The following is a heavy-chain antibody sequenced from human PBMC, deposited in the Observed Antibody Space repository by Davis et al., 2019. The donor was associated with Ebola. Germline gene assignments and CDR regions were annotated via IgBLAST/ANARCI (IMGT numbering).Heavy chain of an antibody. V-gene: IGHV3-23*01. CDR2: ISAGGTAP. CDR3: AREMGYYDGSGSYYNPNYYYYYGMDV. J-gene: IGHJ6*02. Sequence: PGGSLRLSCVASEFTFSNYGMTWVRQAPGKGLEWVSSISAGGTAPYYADSVKGRFTISRDNAKNTLYLQMNSLRAEDTAVYYCAREMGYYDGSGSYYNPNYYYYYGMDVWGQGTTVTVSS. CDR1: EFTFSNYG. D-gene: IGHD3-10*01.